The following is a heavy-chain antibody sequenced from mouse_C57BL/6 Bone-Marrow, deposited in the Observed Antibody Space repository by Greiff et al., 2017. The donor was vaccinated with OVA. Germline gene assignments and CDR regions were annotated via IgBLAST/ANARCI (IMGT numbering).Heavy chain of an antibody. D-gene: IGHD2-3*01. CDR1: GFTFSDYG. CDR2: ISNLAYSI. J-gene: IGHJ1*03. Sequence: EVKVVESGGGLVQPGGSLKLSCAASGFTFSDYGMAWVRQAPRKGPEWVAFISNLAYSIYYADTVTGRFPISSENAKNTLYLEMSRLRSEDTAMYYCARHTRWLLPDWYVDVWGTGTTVTVSS. V-gene: IGHV5-15*01. CDR3: ARHTRWLLPDWYVDV.